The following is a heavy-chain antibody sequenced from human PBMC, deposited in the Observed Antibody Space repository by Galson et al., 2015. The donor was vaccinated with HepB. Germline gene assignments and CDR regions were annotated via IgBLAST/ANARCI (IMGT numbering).Heavy chain of an antibody. J-gene: IGHJ4*02. D-gene: IGHD3-22*01. V-gene: IGHV1-46*01. Sequence: SVKVSCKASGYTFTSYYMHWVRQAPGQGLEWMGIINPSGGSTSYAQKFQGRVTMTRDTSTSTVYMELSSLRSEDTAVYYCARGRMFRTDPYGPPRGLLLREFDYWGQGTLVTVSS. CDR3: ARGRMFRTDPYGPPRGLLLREFDY. CDR1: GYTFTSYY. CDR2: INPSGGST.